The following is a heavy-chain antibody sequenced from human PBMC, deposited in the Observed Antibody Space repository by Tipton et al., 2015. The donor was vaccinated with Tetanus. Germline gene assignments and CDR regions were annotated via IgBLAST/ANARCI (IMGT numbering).Heavy chain of an antibody. CDR3: ARDYSIPYYFDN. D-gene: IGHD4-11*01. V-gene: IGHV1-18*01. CDR1: GYTFTRYG. CDR2: ISPYNGNT. Sequence: SGAEVKVSCKASGYTFTRYGIAWVRQAPGQGLEWVGWISPYNGNTNYGQKFQGRVTMTTETSTSTAYMELRSLRSDDTAVYFCARDYSIPYYFDNWGQGTRVIVSS. J-gene: IGHJ4*02.